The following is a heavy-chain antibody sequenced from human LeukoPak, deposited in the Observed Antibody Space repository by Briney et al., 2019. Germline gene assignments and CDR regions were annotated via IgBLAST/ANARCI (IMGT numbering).Heavy chain of an antibody. J-gene: IGHJ6*03. CDR1: GGTFSSYA. D-gene: IGHD3-9*01. V-gene: IGHV1-69*13. CDR3: ASGLILTGSIYYYYYMDV. CDR2: IIPIFGTA. Sequence: SVKVSCKASGGTFSSYAISWVRQAPGQGLEWMGGIIPIFGTANYAQKFQGRVTITADESTRTAYMELSSLRSEDTAVYYCASGLILTGSIYYYYYMDVWGKGTTVTISS.